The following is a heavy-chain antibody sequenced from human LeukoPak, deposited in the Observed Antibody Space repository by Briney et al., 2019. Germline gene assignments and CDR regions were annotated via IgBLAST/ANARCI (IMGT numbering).Heavy chain of an antibody. CDR1: GGSTSTYY. CDR3: ARVGAYAFDI. Sequence: KSSETLSLTCTVSGGSTSTYYWSWIRQPPGKGLEWIGYISYSGSTNYNPSLKSRVTMAVDTSKNQFSLKLSSVTAADTAVYYCARVGAYAFDISGQGTMLSVSS. CDR2: ISYSGST. V-gene: IGHV4-59*01. J-gene: IGHJ3*02.